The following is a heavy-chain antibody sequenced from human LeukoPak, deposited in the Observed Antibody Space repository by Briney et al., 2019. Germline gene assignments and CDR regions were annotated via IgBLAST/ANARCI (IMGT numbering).Heavy chain of an antibody. J-gene: IGHJ5*02. V-gene: IGHV3-48*03. CDR3: ARAEERFWPLYNWFDP. CDR2: ISSSGSTI. D-gene: IGHD3-3*01. CDR1: GFTFSSYE. Sequence: GGSLRLSCAASGFTFSSYEMNWVRQAPGKGLEWVSYISSSGSTIYYADSVKGRFTISRDNAKSSLYLQMNSLRVEDTAVYYCARAEERFWPLYNWFDPWGQGTLVTVSS.